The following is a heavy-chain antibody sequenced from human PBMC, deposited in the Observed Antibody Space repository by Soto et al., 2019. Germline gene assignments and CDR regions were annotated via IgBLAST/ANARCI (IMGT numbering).Heavy chain of an antibody. CDR1: GFTFSSYA. J-gene: IGHJ4*02. Sequence: QVQLVESGGGVVQPGRSLRLSCAASGFTFSSYAMHWVRQAPGKGLERVAVISYDGSNKYYAYSVKGRFTISRDNSKNTLYLQMNSLRAEDTAVYYCASDSGSYFDYWGQGTLVTVSS. D-gene: IGHD1-26*01. CDR3: ASDSGSYFDY. CDR2: ISYDGSNK. V-gene: IGHV3-30-3*01.